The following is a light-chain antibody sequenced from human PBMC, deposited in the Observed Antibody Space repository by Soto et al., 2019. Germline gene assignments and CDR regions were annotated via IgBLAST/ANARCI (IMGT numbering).Light chain of an antibody. Sequence: EIVLTQSPGTLSLSPGERATLSCKASQSVSSNFLAWYQRKPRQAPRLLIYGASYRPTDIPYRFSGSGSGTDFTLTIARLDPEDFAVYYCQQYGPSPPTFGQGTKVEI. CDR2: GAS. J-gene: IGKJ1*01. V-gene: IGKV3-20*01. CDR1: QSVSSNF. CDR3: QQYGPSPPT.